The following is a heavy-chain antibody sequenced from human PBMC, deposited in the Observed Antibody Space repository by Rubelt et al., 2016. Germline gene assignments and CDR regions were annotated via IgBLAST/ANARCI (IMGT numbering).Heavy chain of an antibody. Sequence: QVQLQESGPGLVKPSETLSLTCSVSGASITTHYWSWVQQFPGKGLEWLVYGHYSGSTNYNPSLKSRLIMSVDTSKNQFSLKLSSVTAADTAVYYCARDILMVGATLYFDLWGRGTLVTVS. CDR3: ARDILMVGATLYFDL. V-gene: IGHV4-59*11. CDR2: GHYSGST. D-gene: IGHD1-26*01. J-gene: IGHJ2*01. CDR1: GASITTHY.